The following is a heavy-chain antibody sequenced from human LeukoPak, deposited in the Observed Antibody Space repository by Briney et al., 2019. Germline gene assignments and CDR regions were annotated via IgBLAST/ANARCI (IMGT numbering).Heavy chain of an antibody. CDR3: ARLYGDYVFDY. CDR1: GYTFTICD. CDR2: MNPNSGNT. V-gene: IGHV1-8*03. D-gene: IGHD4-17*01. Sequence: ASVKVSFKSSGYTFTICDINWVRQATGQGLEWMGWMNPNSGNTGYSQKFQGRVNITRNTSISTAYMELSSLRSEDTAVYYCARLYGDYVFDYWGQGTLVTVSP. J-gene: IGHJ4*02.